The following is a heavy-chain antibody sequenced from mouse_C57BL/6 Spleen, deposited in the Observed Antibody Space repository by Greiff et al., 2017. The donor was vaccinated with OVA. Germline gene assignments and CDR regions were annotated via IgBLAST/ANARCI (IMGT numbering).Heavy chain of an antibody. Sequence: QVQLKQPGAELVKPGASVKLSCKASGYTFTSYWMHWVKQRPGRGLEWIGRIDPNSGGTKYNEKFKSKATLTVDKPSSTAYMQLSSLTSEDSAVYYCAAITTVVEYAMDYWGQGTSVTVSS. CDR3: AAITTVVEYAMDY. V-gene: IGHV1-72*01. CDR1: GYTFTSYW. CDR2: IDPNSGGT. J-gene: IGHJ4*01. D-gene: IGHD1-1*01.